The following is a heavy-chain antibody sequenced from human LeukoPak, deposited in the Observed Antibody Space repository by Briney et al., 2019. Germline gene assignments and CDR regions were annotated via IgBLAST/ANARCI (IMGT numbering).Heavy chain of an antibody. D-gene: IGHD2-2*01. CDR2: IYHSGST. CDR3: ARTRSTSWFDP. CDR1: GYSISSGYY. V-gene: IGHV4-38-2*01. Sequence: PSETLSLTCAVSGYSISSGYYWGWIRQPPGKGLEWIGSIYHSGSTYYNPSLKSRVTISVGTSKNQFSLKLSSVTAADTAVYYCARTRSTSWFDPWGQGTLVTVSS. J-gene: IGHJ5*02.